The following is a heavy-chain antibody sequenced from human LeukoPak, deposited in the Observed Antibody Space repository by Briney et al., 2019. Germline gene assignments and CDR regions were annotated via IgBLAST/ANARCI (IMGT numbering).Heavy chain of an antibody. J-gene: IGHJ6*02. CDR1: GFTFSSYE. D-gene: IGHD5/OR15-5a*01. V-gene: IGHV3-48*03. CDR3: ARGVYASIYYYSMNV. CDR2: ISSSGSTI. Sequence: PGGSLRLSCAASGFTFSSYEMNWVRQAPGKGLEWVSYISSSGSTIYYADSVKGRFTISRDNAKNSLYLQMNSLRAEDTAVYYCARGVYASIYYYSMNVWGQGTTVTVSS.